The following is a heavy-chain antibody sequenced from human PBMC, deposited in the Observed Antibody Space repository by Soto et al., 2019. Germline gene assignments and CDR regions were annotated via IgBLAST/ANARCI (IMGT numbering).Heavy chain of an antibody. Sequence: GGSLRLSCAASGFTFSSYSMSWVRQAPGKGLEWVSYISSSSSTIYYAGSVKGRFTISRDNSRNTLFLQMNSLRAEDTAVYYCARDYYKYYDSSGYYRSPAYWGQGTLVTVSS. D-gene: IGHD3-22*01. CDR2: ISSSSSTI. J-gene: IGHJ4*02. CDR3: ARDYYKYYDSSGYYRSPAY. V-gene: IGHV3-48*01. CDR1: GFTFSSYS.